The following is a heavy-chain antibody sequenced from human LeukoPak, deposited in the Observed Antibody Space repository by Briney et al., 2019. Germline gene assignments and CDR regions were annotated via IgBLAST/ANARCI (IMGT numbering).Heavy chain of an antibody. D-gene: IGHD6-6*01. V-gene: IGHV1-69*05. Sequence: SVKVSCKASGGTFSSYAISWVRQAPGQGVEWMGGIISILGTANYAQKFQGRVTITTDESTSTAYMELSSLRSEDTAVYYCARGGYSISSSPGYYYYYYMDVWGKGTTVTVSS. CDR3: ARGGYSISSSPGYYYYYYMDV. CDR2: IISILGTA. CDR1: GGTFSSYA. J-gene: IGHJ6*03.